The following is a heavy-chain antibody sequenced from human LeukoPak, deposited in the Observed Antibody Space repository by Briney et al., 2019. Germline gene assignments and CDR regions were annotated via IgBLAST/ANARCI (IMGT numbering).Heavy chain of an antibody. Sequence: PSETLSLTCTVSGYSISSGYYWGWIRQPPGKGLEWIGSIYYSGSTYYNPSLKSRVTISVDTSKNQFSLELSSVTAADTAVYYCAVGAYYDFWSGYPQRRSPHKYYMDVWGKGTTVTVSS. CDR2: IYYSGST. CDR3: AVGAYYDFWSGYPQRRSPHKYYMDV. D-gene: IGHD3-3*01. CDR1: GYSISSGYY. J-gene: IGHJ6*03. V-gene: IGHV4-38-2*02.